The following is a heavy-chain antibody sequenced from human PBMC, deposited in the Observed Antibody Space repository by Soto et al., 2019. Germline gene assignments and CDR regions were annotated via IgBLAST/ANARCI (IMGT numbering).Heavy chain of an antibody. CDR3: AGLYVWGIIHDIGNVDC. J-gene: IGHJ4*02. D-gene: IGHD3-16*01. Sequence: SETLSLTCTVSGCSINSGDYYWSWLRQSPGKGLEWIGYIYNTGSTYYNPSLRSRVLMSLDTSKNQFYLNVSSVTAADTAVYFCAGLYVWGIIHDIGNVDCWGQGTLVTV. V-gene: IGHV4-30-4*01. CDR2: IYNTGST. CDR1: GCSINSGDYY.